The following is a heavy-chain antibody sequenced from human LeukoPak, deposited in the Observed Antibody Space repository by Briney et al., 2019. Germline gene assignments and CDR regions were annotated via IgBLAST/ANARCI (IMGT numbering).Heavy chain of an antibody. J-gene: IGHJ5*02. CDR3: ARGYERGHWRLWSDP. D-gene: IGHD1-1*01. CDR2: IYHSGST. CDR1: GYSISSGYY. Sequence: KPSETLSLTCTVSGYSISSGYYWGWIRQPPGKGLEWIGSIYHSGSTYYNPSLKSRVTISVDTSKNQFSLKLSSVTAADTAVYYCARGYERGHWRLWSDPWGQGTLVTVSS. V-gene: IGHV4-38-2*02.